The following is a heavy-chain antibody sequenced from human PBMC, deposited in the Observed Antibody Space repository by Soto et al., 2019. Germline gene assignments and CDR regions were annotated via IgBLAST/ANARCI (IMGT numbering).Heavy chain of an antibody. D-gene: IGHD3-10*01. Sequence: EVQLVESGGGLVQPGGSLRLSCAASGFTFSSYSMNWVRQAPGKGLEWVSYISSSSSTIYYADSVKGRFTISRDNAKNSLYLQMNSLRDEDTAVYYCARAPRSGQYGSGSYYNMDYWGQGTLVTVSS. CDR2: ISSSSSTI. V-gene: IGHV3-48*02. CDR1: GFTFSSYS. J-gene: IGHJ4*02. CDR3: ARAPRSGQYGSGSYYNMDY.